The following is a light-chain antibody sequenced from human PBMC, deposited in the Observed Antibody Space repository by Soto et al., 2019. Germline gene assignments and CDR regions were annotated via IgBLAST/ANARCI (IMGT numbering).Light chain of an antibody. Sequence: EIVLTQSPGTLSLSPGERATLSCRASQSVSSSNLAWYQQKPGRAPKLLIYGASSRATGIPDRFSGSGSGTDFTLTISRLEPEDFAVYYCHQYDSSLLTFGGGTKVEIK. CDR3: HQYDSSLLT. V-gene: IGKV3-20*01. CDR1: QSVSSSN. J-gene: IGKJ4*01. CDR2: GAS.